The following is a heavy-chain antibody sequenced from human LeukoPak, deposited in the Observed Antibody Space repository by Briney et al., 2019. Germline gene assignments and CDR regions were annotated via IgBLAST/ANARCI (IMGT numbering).Heavy chain of an antibody. CDR2: ISYDSAIN. Sequence: QAGGSLGLSCAASGFTISRDSMNWVRQAPGKGLEWISYISYDSAINYYADSVKGRFTISRDNAKNSLYLQMNSLRAEDTAVYYCAREGSSSSLDYWGQGTLVTVPS. V-gene: IGHV3-48*04. D-gene: IGHD6-6*01. CDR3: AREGSSSSLDY. J-gene: IGHJ4*02. CDR1: GFTISRDS.